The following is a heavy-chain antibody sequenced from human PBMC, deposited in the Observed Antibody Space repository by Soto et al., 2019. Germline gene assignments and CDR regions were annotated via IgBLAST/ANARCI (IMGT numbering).Heavy chain of an antibody. D-gene: IGHD1-1*01. Sequence: SETLSLTCTVSGGSISSSSYYWGWIRQPPGKGLEWIGSIYYSGSTYYNPSLKSRVTISVDTSKNQFSLKLSSVTAADTAVYYCARHAGLAPDPLEVNWFDPWGQGTLVTVSS. J-gene: IGHJ5*02. V-gene: IGHV4-39*01. CDR2: IYYSGST. CDR1: GGSISSSSYY. CDR3: ARHAGLAPDPLEVNWFDP.